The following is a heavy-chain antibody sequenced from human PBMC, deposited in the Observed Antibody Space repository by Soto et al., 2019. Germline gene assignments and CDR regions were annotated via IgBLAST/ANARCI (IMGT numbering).Heavy chain of an antibody. Sequence: PSETLSLTCAVSGGSISSSSWWNWVRQPPGKGLEWIGEIYHTGSTNYNPSLESRVTISVDKSKNQFSLRLTSVTAADTAVYYCARDRPHLPETTGRIDSWGQGMLVTVSS. CDR1: GGSISSSSW. CDR2: IYHTGST. V-gene: IGHV4-4*02. CDR3: ARDRPHLPETTGRIDS. D-gene: IGHD1-7*01. J-gene: IGHJ4*02.